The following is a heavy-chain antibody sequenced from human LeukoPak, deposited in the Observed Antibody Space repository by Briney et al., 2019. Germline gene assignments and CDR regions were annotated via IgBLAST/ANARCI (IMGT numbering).Heavy chain of an antibody. D-gene: IGHD5-24*01. Sequence: SETLSLTCTVSGGSISSSSYYWGWIRQPPGKGLEWIGSIYYSGSTYYNPSLKSRVTISVDTSKNQFSLKLSSVTAADTAVYYCARAMDGYNFLDYWGQGTLVTVSS. CDR2: IYYSGST. CDR1: GGSISSSSYY. J-gene: IGHJ4*02. V-gene: IGHV4-39*07. CDR3: ARAMDGYNFLDY.